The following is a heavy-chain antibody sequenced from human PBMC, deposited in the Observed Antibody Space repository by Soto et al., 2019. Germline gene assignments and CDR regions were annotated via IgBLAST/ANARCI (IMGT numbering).Heavy chain of an antibody. CDR3: ARDFDDFWSGYYAQNWFDP. Sequence: QVQLVQSGAEVKKPGASVKVSCKASGYTFTSYGISWVRQAPGQGLEWMGWISAYNGNTNYAQKLQGRDTMTTDTSTSTAYMERSSLRSDDTAVYYCARDFDDFWSGYYAQNWFDPWGQGTLVTVSS. CDR1: GYTFTSYG. J-gene: IGHJ5*02. CDR2: ISAYNGNT. V-gene: IGHV1-18*01. D-gene: IGHD3-3*01.